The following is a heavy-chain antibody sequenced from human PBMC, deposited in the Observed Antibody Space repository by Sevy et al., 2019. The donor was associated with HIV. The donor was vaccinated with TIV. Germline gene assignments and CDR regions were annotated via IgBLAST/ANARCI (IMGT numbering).Heavy chain of an antibody. CDR3: ARESRSDWYLDS. CDR1: GFTFSNFN. J-gene: IGHJ4*02. Sequence: GGSLRLSCAASGFTFSNFNMHWVRQAPGKGLEWVAAIWFDGNKKYYEDSVKGRFTIFRDNAKGTQYLQMSSLRADDTAVYYCARESRSDWYLDSWGQGTLVTVSS. CDR2: IWFDGNKK. V-gene: IGHV3-33*01. D-gene: IGHD3-9*01.